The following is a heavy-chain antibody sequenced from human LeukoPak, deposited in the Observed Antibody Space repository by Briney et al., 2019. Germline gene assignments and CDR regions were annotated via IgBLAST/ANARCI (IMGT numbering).Heavy chain of an antibody. CDR2: ISGYNGNT. CDR1: GYTFTTYN. J-gene: IGHJ4*02. D-gene: IGHD3-10*01. V-gene: IGHV1-18*01. Sequence: ASVKVSCKASGYTFTTYNINWVRQAPGQGLEWMGWISGYNGNTNYAQKLQGRVTMTRNTSISTAYMELSSLRSEDTAVYYCARGLVVLLWFGEFGPFDYWGQGTLVTVSS. CDR3: ARGLVVLLWFGEFGPFDY.